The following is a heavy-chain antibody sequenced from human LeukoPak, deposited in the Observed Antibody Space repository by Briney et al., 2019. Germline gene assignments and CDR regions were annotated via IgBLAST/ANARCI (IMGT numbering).Heavy chain of an antibody. J-gene: IGHJ6*02. CDR2: INHSGST. CDR1: GGSFSGYY. Sequence: PSETLSLTCAVYGGSFSGYYWSWIRQPPGKGLEWIGEINHSGSTNYNPSLKSRVTISVDTSKNQFSLKLSSVTAADTAVYYCARGGLRYFDWLSAPRRYYYYGMDVWGQGTLVTVSS. V-gene: IGHV4-34*01. CDR3: ARGGLRYFDWLSAPRRYYYYGMDV. D-gene: IGHD3-9*01.